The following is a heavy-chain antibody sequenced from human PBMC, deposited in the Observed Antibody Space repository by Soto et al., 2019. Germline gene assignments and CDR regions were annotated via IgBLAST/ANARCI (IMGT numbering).Heavy chain of an antibody. D-gene: IGHD3-3*02. CDR1: GGTFSTAA. J-gene: IGHJ6*04. V-gene: IGHV1-69*12. Sequence: QVQVVQSGAEVKKPGSSVKVSCKASGGTFSTAAISWVRQAPGQGLEWMGGIMPIFRTADYAQKFQGRVTITADESTNKAYLEQRSLRSEDTAVYYCAREKDGPQLGGNYHSIMDAWGKGTTVTVSS. CDR3: AREKDGPQLGGNYHSIMDA. CDR2: IMPIFRTA.